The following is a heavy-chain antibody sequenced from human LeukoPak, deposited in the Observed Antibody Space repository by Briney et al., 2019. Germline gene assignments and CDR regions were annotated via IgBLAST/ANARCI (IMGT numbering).Heavy chain of an antibody. Sequence: SGGSLRLSCAASGFTFSSHAMSWVRQAPGKGLEWVSAISGSGGTTYYADSVKGRFTISRDNSKNTLYLQMNSLRAEDTAVYYCAKHNLLGYCSGGSCYSGAFDIWAKGQWSPSLQ. D-gene: IGHD2-15*01. CDR1: GFTFSSHA. CDR3: AKHNLLGYCSGGSCYSGAFDI. CDR2: ISGSGGTT. J-gene: IGHJ3*02. V-gene: IGHV3-23*01.